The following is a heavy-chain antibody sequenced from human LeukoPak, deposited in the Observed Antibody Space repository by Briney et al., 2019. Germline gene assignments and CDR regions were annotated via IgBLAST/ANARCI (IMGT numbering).Heavy chain of an antibody. V-gene: IGHV5-10-1*01. CDR3: ARHRPPNWSDP. J-gene: IGHJ5*02. Sequence: GESLKISCKGSGYSFTSYWISWVRQMPGKGLEWMGRIDPSDSYTDYSPPFQGHVTISADKSISTAYLQRSSLKASDTAMYYCARHRPPNWSDPWGQGTLVTVSS. CDR1: GYSFTSYW. CDR2: IDPSDSYT.